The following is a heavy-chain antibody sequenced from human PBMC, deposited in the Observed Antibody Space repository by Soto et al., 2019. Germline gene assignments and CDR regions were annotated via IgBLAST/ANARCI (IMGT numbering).Heavy chain of an antibody. J-gene: IGHJ5*02. Sequence: EVQLVESGGGLVQPGGSLRLSCAASGFTFSSYWMSWVRQAPGKGLEWVANIKQDGSEKYYVDSVKGRFTISRDNAKNSLYLQMNSLRAEDTAVYYCARPQPAGSEWLRFNCFDPWGQGTLVTVSS. CDR3: ARPQPAGSEWLRFNCFDP. CDR2: IKQDGSEK. V-gene: IGHV3-7*05. D-gene: IGHD5-12*01. CDR1: GFTFSSYW.